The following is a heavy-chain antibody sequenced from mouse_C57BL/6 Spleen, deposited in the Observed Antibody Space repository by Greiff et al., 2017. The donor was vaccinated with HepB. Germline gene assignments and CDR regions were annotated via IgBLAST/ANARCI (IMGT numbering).Heavy chain of an antibody. CDR2: IYPGSGNT. Sequence: QVQLKESGAELVRPGASVKLSCKASGYTFTDYYINWVKQRPGQGLEWIARIYPGSGNTYYNEKFKGKATLTAEKSSSTAYMQLSSLKSEDSAVYFCARGGTVGAMDYWGQGTSVTVSS. J-gene: IGHJ4*01. CDR3: ARGGTVGAMDY. D-gene: IGHD2-14*01. V-gene: IGHV1-76*01. CDR1: GYTFTDYY.